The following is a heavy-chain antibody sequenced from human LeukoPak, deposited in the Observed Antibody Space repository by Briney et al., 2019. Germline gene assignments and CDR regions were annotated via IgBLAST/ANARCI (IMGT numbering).Heavy chain of an antibody. CDR3: ARGGAYDFWSGYYSHYFDY. J-gene: IGHJ4*02. D-gene: IGHD3-3*01. CDR1: GFTVSDNY. V-gene: IGHV3-66*01. Sequence: GGSLRLSCAASGFTVSDNYMTWVRQAPGKGLEWVSSIYSAGATHYAESVKGRFTISRDNAKNTLYLQMNSLRAEDTAVYYCARGGAYDFWSGYYSHYFDYWGQGTLVTVSS. CDR2: IYSAGAT.